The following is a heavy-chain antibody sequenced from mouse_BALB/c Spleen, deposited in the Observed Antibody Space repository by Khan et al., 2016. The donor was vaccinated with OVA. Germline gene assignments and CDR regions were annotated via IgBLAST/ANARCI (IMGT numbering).Heavy chain of an antibody. Sequence: VQLQQSGAELAKPGASVKMSCKASGYTFTTYWMHWVKQRPGQGLEWIGYIDPSTGYTEYNQKFKDKATLTTDKSSSTAYMQLSSLTSEDSAVCDCARRGLAGIFAYWGQGTMVTVSA. CDR1: GYTFTTYW. CDR3: ARRGLAGIFAY. CDR2: IDPSTGYT. J-gene: IGHJ3*01. V-gene: IGHV1-7*01. D-gene: IGHD1-1*01.